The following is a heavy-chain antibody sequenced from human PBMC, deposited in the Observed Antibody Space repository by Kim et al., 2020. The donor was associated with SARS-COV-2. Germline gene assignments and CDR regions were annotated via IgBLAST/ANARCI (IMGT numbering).Heavy chain of an antibody. CDR2: T. D-gene: IGHD3-10*01. J-gene: IGHJ6*02. V-gene: IGHV4-59*01. CDR3: ARDSRIGEFPDV. Sequence: TTCHPSLKRRVNIGVDTSKSQFFLKLSSVTAADTAVYYCARDSRIGEFPDVWGQGTTVTVSS.